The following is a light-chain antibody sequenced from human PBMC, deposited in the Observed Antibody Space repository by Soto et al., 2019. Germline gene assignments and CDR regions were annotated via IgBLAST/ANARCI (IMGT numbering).Light chain of an antibody. Sequence: ERGITQSPATLSVSPGERTTLSCRASQSVSSYLAWYQQKPGQAPRLLIYGASSRATGIPDRFSGSGSGTDFTLTISRLEPEDFAVYYCQQYGSSRTFGQGTKVDIK. CDR3: QQYGSSRT. CDR2: GAS. J-gene: IGKJ1*01. V-gene: IGKV3-20*01. CDR1: QSVSSY.